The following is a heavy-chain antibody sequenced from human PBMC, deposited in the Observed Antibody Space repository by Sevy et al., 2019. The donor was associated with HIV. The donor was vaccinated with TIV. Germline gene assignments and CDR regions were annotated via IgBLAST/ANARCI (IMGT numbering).Heavy chain of an antibody. Sequence: AAVKVSCKTSGYTFTDYGIGWVRQAPRQGLEWVSWINPSDGNRNYAQRLQGRVTMITDTSTSTAYMELWSLRSDDTAIYYCARDVTGNYYVDYWGQGTLVTVSS. J-gene: IGHJ4*02. CDR1: GYTFTDYG. CDR2: INPSDGNR. CDR3: ARDVTGNYYVDY. D-gene: IGHD1-26*01. V-gene: IGHV1-18*01.